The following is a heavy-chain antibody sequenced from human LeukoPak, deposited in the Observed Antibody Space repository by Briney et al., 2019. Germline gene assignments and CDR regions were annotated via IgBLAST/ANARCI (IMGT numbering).Heavy chain of an antibody. V-gene: IGHV3-66*02. J-gene: IGHJ4*02. CDR3: AGRRVLDASFDY. CDR1: GFTVSNNY. Sequence: GGSLRLSCAASGFTVSNNYMSWVRQAPGKGLEWASVIYSGDNTYYVESVKGRFTISRDNSKNTLFLQMNRLRAENTAVYYCAGRRVLDASFDYWGQGTLVTVSS. D-gene: IGHD3-16*01. CDR2: IYSGDNT.